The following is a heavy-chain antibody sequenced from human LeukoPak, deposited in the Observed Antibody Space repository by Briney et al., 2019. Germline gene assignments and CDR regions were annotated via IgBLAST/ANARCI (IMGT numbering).Heavy chain of an antibody. CDR2: ISSSSSYI. J-gene: IGHJ4*02. V-gene: IGHV3-21*01. D-gene: IGHD6-6*01. Sequence: GGSLRLSCASSGFTFSSYSMNWVRQAPGKGLEWVSSISSSSSYIYYADSVKGRFTISRDNAKNSLYLQMNSLRAEDTAVYYRASGQLRGLDYWGQGTLVTVSS. CDR1: GFTFSSYS. CDR3: ASGQLRGLDY.